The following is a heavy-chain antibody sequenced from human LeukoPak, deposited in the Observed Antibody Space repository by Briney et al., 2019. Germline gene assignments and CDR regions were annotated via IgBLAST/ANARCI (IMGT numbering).Heavy chain of an antibody. D-gene: IGHD2-2*01. CDR2: ISSSGSTI. J-gene: IGHJ3*02. Sequence: GGSLRLSCAASGFTFSSYEMNWVRQAPGKGLEWVSYISSSGSTIYYADSVKGRFTISRDNAKNSLYLQMNSLRAEDTAVYYCARGVVPAAIYRFAFDIWGQGTMVTVSS. CDR1: GFTFSSYE. CDR3: ARGVVPAAIYRFAFDI. V-gene: IGHV3-48*03.